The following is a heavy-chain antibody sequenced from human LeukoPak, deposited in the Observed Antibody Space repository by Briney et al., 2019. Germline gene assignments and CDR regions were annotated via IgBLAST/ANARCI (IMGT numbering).Heavy chain of an antibody. CDR2: INPSGGST. Sequence: ASVKVSCKASGYTFTSYYMHWVRQAPGQGLEWMGIINPSGGSTNYAQKFQGRVTITADESTSTAYMELSSLRSEDTAVYYCARDIVVVPAAMRVAFDIWGQGTMVTVSS. D-gene: IGHD2-2*01. J-gene: IGHJ3*02. CDR1: GYTFTSYY. V-gene: IGHV1-46*01. CDR3: ARDIVVVPAAMRVAFDI.